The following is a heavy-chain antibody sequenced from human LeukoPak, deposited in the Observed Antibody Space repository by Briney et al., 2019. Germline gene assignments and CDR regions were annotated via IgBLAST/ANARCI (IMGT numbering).Heavy chain of an antibody. D-gene: IGHD3-22*01. CDR2: IIPILGIA. J-gene: IGHJ4*02. Sequence: GASVKVSSKASGGTFSSYAISWVRQAPGQGLEWMGRIIPILGIANYAQKFQGRVTITADKSTSTAYMELSSLRSEDTAVYYCAREGPPYYDSRKYYFDYWGQGTLVTVSS. CDR3: AREGPPYYDSRKYYFDY. CDR1: GGTFSSYA. V-gene: IGHV1-69*04.